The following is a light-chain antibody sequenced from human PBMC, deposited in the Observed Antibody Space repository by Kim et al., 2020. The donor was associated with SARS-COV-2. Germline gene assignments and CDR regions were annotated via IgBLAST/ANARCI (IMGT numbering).Light chain of an antibody. CDR2: DAS. CDR1: QNIGIF. V-gene: IGKV1-39*01. J-gene: IGKJ4*01. CDR3: QQSYNTPLT. Sequence: ASVVDRVTIPCQERQNIGIFLNWYQQKPGKAPKLLIDDASSLKSGVPSRFSGGGSGTDFTLTISSLQPEDFGIYYCQQSYNTPLTFGGGTTVDIK.